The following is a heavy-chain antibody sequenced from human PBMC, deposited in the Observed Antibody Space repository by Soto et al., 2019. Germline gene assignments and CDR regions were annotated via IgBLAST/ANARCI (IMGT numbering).Heavy chain of an antibody. CDR2: ISYDGSNK. J-gene: IGHJ3*02. D-gene: IGHD3-16*01. V-gene: IGHV3-30-3*01. CDR1: GFTFSSYA. CDR3: ARDRLRGRYDAFDI. Sequence: GGSLRLSCAASGFTFSSYAMHWVRQAPGKGLEWVAVISYDGSNKYYADSVKGRFTISRDNSKNTLYLQMNSLRAEDTAVYYCARDRLRGRYDAFDIWGQGTMVTVSS.